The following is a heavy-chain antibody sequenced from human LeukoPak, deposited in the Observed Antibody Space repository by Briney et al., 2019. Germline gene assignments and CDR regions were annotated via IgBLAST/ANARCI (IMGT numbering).Heavy chain of an antibody. CDR3: ARAEPPYDFWSGYYWSYYYYGMDV. CDR1: GGTFSNYV. V-gene: IGHV1-69*13. Sequence: ASVKVSCKASGGTFSNYVISWVRQAPGQGLEWMGGIIPIFGTANYAQKFQGRVTITADESTSTAYMELSSLRSEDTAVYYCARAEPPYDFWSGYYWSYYYYGMDVWGQGTTVTVSS. CDR2: IIPIFGTA. D-gene: IGHD3-3*01. J-gene: IGHJ6*02.